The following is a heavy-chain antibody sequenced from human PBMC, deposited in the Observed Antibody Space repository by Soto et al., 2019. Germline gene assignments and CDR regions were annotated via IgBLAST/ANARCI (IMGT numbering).Heavy chain of an antibody. J-gene: IGHJ4*02. CDR3: SRSLDS. CDR2: INPHGSEK. CDR1: GFTFSSFW. V-gene: IGHV3-7*01. Sequence: WSLRLSCAASGFTFSSFWMDWVRQAPGKGLEWVANINPHGSEKHYVDSVKGRFAISRDNAKNSLYLQMSSLTAEDSALYYCSRSLDSWGQGTRVTVSS.